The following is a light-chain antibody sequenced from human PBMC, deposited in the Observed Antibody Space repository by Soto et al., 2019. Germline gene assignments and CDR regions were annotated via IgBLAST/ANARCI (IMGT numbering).Light chain of an antibody. V-gene: IGKV3-11*01. CDR2: DAS. J-gene: IGKJ5*01. Sequence: EIVLTQSPVTLSLSPGERATLSCRASQSVRTYLAWYQVKPGQAPRLLIYDASSRASGVPARFSGSGSGTDFPLTISSLEPEDFALYSCQQRNSWPPITFGQGTRLEIK. CDR3: QQRNSWPPIT. CDR1: QSVRTY.